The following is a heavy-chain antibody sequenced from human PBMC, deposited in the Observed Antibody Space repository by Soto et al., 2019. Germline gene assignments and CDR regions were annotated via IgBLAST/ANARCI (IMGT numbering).Heavy chain of an antibody. D-gene: IGHD1-1*01. Sequence: PSETLSLTCTVSGGSISSGDYYWSWIRQPPGKGLEWIGYIYYSGSTYYNPSLKSRVTISIDTSKNHFSLKLSSVTVADTAVYYCARTPLMEMLLFDYWGQGTLVTVSS. J-gene: IGHJ4*02. CDR1: GGSISSGDYY. CDR3: ARTPLMEMLLFDY. V-gene: IGHV4-30-4*01. CDR2: IYYSGST.